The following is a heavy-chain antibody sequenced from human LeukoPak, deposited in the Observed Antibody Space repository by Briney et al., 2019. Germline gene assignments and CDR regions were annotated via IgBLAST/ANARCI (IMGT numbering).Heavy chain of an antibody. Sequence: GRSLRLSRAASRLMLSNYAMTLVGQAPGKGLQWVSTITSGGNTYYADSVKGRFTISRDNSKNTLYLQMNSLRAEDTAVYYCAKYCSGGNCYSGLYWGQGTLVTVSS. CDR1: RLMLSNYA. CDR3: AKYCSGGNCYSGLY. V-gene: IGHV3-23*01. CDR2: ITSGGNT. D-gene: IGHD2-15*01. J-gene: IGHJ4*02.